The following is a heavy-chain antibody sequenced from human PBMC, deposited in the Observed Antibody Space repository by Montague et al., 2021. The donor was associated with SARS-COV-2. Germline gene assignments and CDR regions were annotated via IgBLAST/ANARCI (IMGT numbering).Heavy chain of an antibody. D-gene: IGHD3-16*01. CDR2: ISYDGNIK. CDR1: EISFSGYA. CDR3: AREGYTSHTRCFFDY. V-gene: IGHV3-30-3*01. J-gene: IGHJ4*02. Sequence: SLRLSCAVSEISFSGYAMHWVRQAPGKGPEWVTFISYDGNIKHYADSVKGRFTISRDDSRNTLFLQMNSLRAEDTAVYFCAREGYTSHTRCFFDYWGQGTLVTVSS.